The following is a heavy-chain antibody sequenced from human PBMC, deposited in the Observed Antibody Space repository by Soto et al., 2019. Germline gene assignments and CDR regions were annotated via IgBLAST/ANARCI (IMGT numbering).Heavy chain of an antibody. CDR3: TRAPRREH. CDR2: INAGNGDT. Sequence: GASVKVSCKASGYTFTSFPIHWVRQAPGQRLEWMGWINAGNGDTKYSQKFQGRVTVTRDTSASTAYMELISLRSEDTAVYYCTRAPRREHWGQGTLVTVSS. D-gene: IGHD6-6*01. V-gene: IGHV1-3*01. J-gene: IGHJ1*01. CDR1: GYTFTSFP.